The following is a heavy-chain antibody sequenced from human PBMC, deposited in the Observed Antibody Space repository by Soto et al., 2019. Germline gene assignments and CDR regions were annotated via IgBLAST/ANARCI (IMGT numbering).Heavy chain of an antibody. CDR1: SFFISSGNY. CDR3: ARARWYDAFDV. V-gene: IGHV4-38-2*01. Sequence: SETLSLTCAVSSFFISSGNYWGWTRKPPGKGLEWIGSIFHGGNTYYNPSLKSRVTISVDMSKNQFSLKLNSVTAADTAVYYCARARWYDAFDVWGQGTVVTVSS. J-gene: IGHJ3*01. D-gene: IGHD2-15*01. CDR2: IFHGGNT.